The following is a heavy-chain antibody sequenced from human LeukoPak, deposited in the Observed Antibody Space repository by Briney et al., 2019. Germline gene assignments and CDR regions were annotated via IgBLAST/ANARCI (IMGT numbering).Heavy chain of an antibody. CDR3: ARQDGAAKYYFDY. Sequence: GESLKISCKASGYNFATYWIGWVRQMPGKGLEWMGIIYPGDSDARFSPSFQGQVTIPVDKSISTAYLQWSSLKASDTAIYYCARQDGAAKYYFDYWGQGTLVTVS. D-gene: IGHD5-24*01. CDR1: GYNFATYW. V-gene: IGHV5-51*01. J-gene: IGHJ4*02. CDR2: IYPGDSDA.